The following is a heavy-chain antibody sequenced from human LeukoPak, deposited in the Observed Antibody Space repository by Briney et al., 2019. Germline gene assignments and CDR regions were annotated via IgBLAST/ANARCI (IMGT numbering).Heavy chain of an antibody. J-gene: IGHJ6*02. D-gene: IGHD7-27*01. CDR1: GFTFSSYA. V-gene: IGHV3-23*01. CDR3: AKGARGPGDYYYGMDV. Sequence: GGSLRLSCAASGFTFSSYAMSWVRQAPGKGLEWVSAISGSGGSTYYADSVKGRFTISRDNSKNTLYLQMNSLRAEDTAVYYCAKGARGPGDYYYGMDVWGQETTVTVSS. CDR2: ISGSGGST.